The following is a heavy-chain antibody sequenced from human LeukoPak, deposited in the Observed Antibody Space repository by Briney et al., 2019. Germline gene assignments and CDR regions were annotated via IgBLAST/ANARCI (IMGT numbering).Heavy chain of an antibody. V-gene: IGHV1-18*01. Sequence: GASVKVSCKASGYTFINYDINWVRQATGQGLEWMGWMNPNSGNTNYAQKLQGRVTMTTDTSTSTAYMELRSLRSDDTAVYYCARGEIVTMIAFDPWGQGTLVTVSS. CDR1: GYTFINYD. CDR3: ARGEIVTMIAFDP. CDR2: MNPNSGNT. D-gene: IGHD3-22*01. J-gene: IGHJ5*02.